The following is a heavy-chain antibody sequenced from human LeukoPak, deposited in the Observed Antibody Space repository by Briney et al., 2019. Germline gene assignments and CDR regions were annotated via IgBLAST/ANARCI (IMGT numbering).Heavy chain of an antibody. D-gene: IGHD2-15*01. CDR3: ARDLEDFDSPANDY. V-gene: IGHV4-4*07. CDR1: GDSISGYY. Sequence: SETLSLTCTVSGDSISGYYWAWIRQPAGKGLEWIGHIYAPGSSNYSPSFKSRVAMSIDMSNNQFSLKLNSVTAADTAMYYCARDLEDFDSPANDYWGQGTHVIVSP. CDR2: IYAPGSS. J-gene: IGHJ4*02.